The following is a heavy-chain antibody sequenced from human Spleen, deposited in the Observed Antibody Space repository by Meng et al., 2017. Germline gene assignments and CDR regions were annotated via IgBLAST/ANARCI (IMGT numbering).Heavy chain of an antibody. CDR2: ISSSGSTI. CDR1: GFTFSDYY. V-gene: IGHV3-11*04. CDR3: ARGLVRVRGVIRYYYGMDV. D-gene: IGHD3-10*01. Sequence: GESLKISCVASGFTFSDYYMSWIRQAPGKGLEWVSYISSSGSTIYYADSVKGRFTISRDNAKNSLYLQMNSLRAEDTAVYYCARGLVRVRGVIRYYYGMDVWGQGTTVTVAS. J-gene: IGHJ6*02.